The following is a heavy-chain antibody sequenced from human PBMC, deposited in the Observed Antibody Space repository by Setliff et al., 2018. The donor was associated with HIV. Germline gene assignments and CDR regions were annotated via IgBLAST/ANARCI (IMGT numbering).Heavy chain of an antibody. D-gene: IGHD3-3*01. CDR1: GGSISSYY. Sequence: PLETLSLTCTVSGGSISSYYWSWIRQPPGKGLEWIGYIYYSGTTNYNPSLKSRVTISVDTSKNQFSLKLSSVTAADTAVYYCARNKDFWSGSLDYWGQGTLVTVSS. CDR2: IYYSGTT. V-gene: IGHV4-59*08. CDR3: ARNKDFWSGSLDY. J-gene: IGHJ4*02.